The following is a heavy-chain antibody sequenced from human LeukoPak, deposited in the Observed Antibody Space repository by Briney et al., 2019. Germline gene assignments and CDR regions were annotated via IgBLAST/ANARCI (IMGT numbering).Heavy chain of an antibody. CDR1: GFTFSSYE. V-gene: IGHV3-48*03. CDR3: EGGRYYCGRGGYCRHYYYGMDV. CDR2: ISSSGSTI. J-gene: IGHJ6*04. D-gene: IGHD3-10*01. Sequence: PGGSLRLSCAASGFTFSSYEMNWVRQAPGKGLEWVSYISSSGSTIYYADSVKGRFTISRDNAKNSLYLQMNSLRAEDTAVYYCEGGRYYCGRGGYCRHYYYGMDVWGKGTTVTVSS.